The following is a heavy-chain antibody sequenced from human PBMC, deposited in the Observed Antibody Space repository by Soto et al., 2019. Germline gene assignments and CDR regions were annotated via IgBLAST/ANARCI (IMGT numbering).Heavy chain of an antibody. CDR2: IIPILGIA. J-gene: IGHJ6*02. CDR3: AREGYCSSTSCTWVDYYYGMDV. CDR1: GGTFSSYA. D-gene: IGHD2-2*01. Sequence: ASVKVSCKASGGTFSSYAISWVRQAPGQGLEWMGRIIPILGIANYAQKFQGRVTITADKSTSTAYMELSSLRSEDTAVYYCAREGYCSSTSCTWVDYYYGMDVWGQGTTVTVSS. V-gene: IGHV1-69*04.